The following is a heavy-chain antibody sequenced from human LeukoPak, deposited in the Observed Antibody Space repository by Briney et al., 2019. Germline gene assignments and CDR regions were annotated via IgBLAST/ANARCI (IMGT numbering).Heavy chain of an antibody. V-gene: IGHV4-39*01. Sequence: ETLSLTCTVSGGSVSSSSHYWNWIRQPPGKGLEWIGSIYYSGSTNYNPSLQSRVTISVDTSKNQFSLRLSSVTAADTAMYYCARRDCSGGSCYFQPWGQGTLVTVSS. CDR1: GGSVSSSSHY. CDR3: ARRDCSGGSCYFQP. CDR2: IYYSGST. J-gene: IGHJ1*01. D-gene: IGHD2-15*01.